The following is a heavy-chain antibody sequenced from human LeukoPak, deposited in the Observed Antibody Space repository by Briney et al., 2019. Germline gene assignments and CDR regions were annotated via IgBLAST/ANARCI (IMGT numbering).Heavy chain of an antibody. J-gene: IGHJ6*03. Sequence: ASVKVSCKASGYTFTSYDINWVRQATGQGLEWMGWMNPNSGNTGYAQKFQGRVTMTRNTSISTAYMELSSLRSEDTAVYYCARGELRSDLYYYYYMDVWGKGTTVTVSS. D-gene: IGHD3-10*01. CDR1: GYTFTSYD. CDR2: MNPNSGNT. V-gene: IGHV1-8*02. CDR3: ARGELRSDLYYYYYMDV.